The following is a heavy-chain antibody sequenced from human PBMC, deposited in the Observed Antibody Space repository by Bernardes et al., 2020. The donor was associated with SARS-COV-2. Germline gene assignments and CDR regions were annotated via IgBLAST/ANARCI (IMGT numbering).Heavy chain of an antibody. Sequence: SETLSLTCTVSGGSISSYYWSWIRQPPGKGLEWIGYIYYSGSTNYNPSLKSRVTISVDTSKNQFSLKLSSVTAADTAVYYCARRYYDILTGYYTGYYYYMDVWGKGTTVTVSS. CDR2: IYYSGST. CDR3: ARRYYDILTGYYTGYYYYMDV. CDR1: GGSISSYY. V-gene: IGHV4-59*08. D-gene: IGHD3-9*01. J-gene: IGHJ6*03.